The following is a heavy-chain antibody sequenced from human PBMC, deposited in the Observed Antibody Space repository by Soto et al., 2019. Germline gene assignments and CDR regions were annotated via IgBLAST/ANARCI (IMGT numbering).Heavy chain of an antibody. CDR2: ISYDGSNK. Sequence: GGSLRLSCAASGFTFSSYGMHWVRQAPGKGLEWVAVISYDGSNKYYADSVKGRFTISRDNSKNTLYLQMNSLRAEDTAVYYCAKDYYYGSGSIYYYYYYGMDVWGQGTTVTVSS. J-gene: IGHJ6*02. CDR1: GFTFSSYG. CDR3: AKDYYYGSGSIYYYYYYGMDV. D-gene: IGHD3-10*01. V-gene: IGHV3-30*18.